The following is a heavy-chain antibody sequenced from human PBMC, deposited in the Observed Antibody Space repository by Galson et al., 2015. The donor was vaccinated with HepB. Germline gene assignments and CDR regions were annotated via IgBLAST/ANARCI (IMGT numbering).Heavy chain of an antibody. D-gene: IGHD2-2*02. Sequence: SLRLSCAASGFTFSTSGMSWVRQAPGKGLEWVSGISGSGVSTHYADSVKGRFTIFRDNSKNTLYLQMNSLRAEDTAVYYCAKSPKPPAIWWILDYWGQGTLVTVSS. V-gene: IGHV3-23*01. CDR1: GFTFSTSG. CDR3: AKSPKPPAIWWILDY. CDR2: ISGSGVST. J-gene: IGHJ4*02.